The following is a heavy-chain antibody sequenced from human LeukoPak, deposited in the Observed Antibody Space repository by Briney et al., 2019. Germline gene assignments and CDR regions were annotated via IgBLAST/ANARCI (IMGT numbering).Heavy chain of an antibody. CDR3: AKDLPVFGVLIHYFDY. D-gene: IGHD3-3*01. CDR1: GFTFSNYG. J-gene: IGHJ4*02. Sequence: GGSLRLSCAASGFTFSNYGMHWVRQAPGKGLEWVTFIRYDGSNKYYADSVKGRFTISRGNSRNTLYLQMNSLRAEDTAVYFCAKDLPVFGVLIHYFDYWGQGTLVTVSS. CDR2: IRYDGSNK. V-gene: IGHV3-30*02.